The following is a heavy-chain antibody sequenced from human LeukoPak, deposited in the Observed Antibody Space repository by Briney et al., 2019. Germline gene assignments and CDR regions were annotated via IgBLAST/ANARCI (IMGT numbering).Heavy chain of an antibody. CDR2: ISSSSSTI. CDR3: ARHWLRGAPKPGYMDV. D-gene: IGHD3-10*01. CDR1: GFTFSSYS. Sequence: GGSLRLSCAASGFTFSSYSMNWVRQAPGKGLEWVSYISSSSSTIYYADSVKGRFTISRDNAKNSLYLQMNSLRAEDTAVYYCARHWLRGAPKPGYMDVWGKGTTVTVS. V-gene: IGHV3-48*01. J-gene: IGHJ6*03.